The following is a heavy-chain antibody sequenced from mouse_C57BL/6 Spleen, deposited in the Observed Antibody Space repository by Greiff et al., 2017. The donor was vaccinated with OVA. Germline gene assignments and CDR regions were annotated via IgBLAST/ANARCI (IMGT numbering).Heavy chain of an antibody. Sequence: EVQLQESGPGLVKPSQSLSLTCSVTGYSITSGYYWNWIRQFPGNKLEWMGYISYDGSNNYNPSLKNRISITRDTSKNQFFLKLNSVTTEDTATYYCARDHRFAYWGQGTLVTVSA. CDR2: ISYDGSN. V-gene: IGHV3-6*01. CDR3: ARDHRFAY. CDR1: GYSITSGYY. J-gene: IGHJ3*01.